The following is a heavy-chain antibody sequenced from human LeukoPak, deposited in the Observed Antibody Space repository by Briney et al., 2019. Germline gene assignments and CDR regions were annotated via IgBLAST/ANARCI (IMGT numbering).Heavy chain of an antibody. Sequence: GRSLRLSCAASGFTFSSYAMHWVRQAPGKGLEWVAVISYDGSNKYYADSVKGRFTISRDNSKNTLYLQMNSLRAEDTAVYYCARGGARLVLYRGFDPWGQGTLVTASS. D-gene: IGHD3-9*01. V-gene: IGHV3-30-3*01. CDR3: ARGGARLVLYRGFDP. J-gene: IGHJ5*02. CDR2: ISYDGSNK. CDR1: GFTFSSYA.